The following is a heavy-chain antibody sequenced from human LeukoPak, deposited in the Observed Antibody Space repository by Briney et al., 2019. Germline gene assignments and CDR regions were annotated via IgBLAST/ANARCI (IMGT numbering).Heavy chain of an antibody. Sequence: PSETLSLTCAVSGGSISSGGYSWSWIRQPPGKGPEWIGYIYHSGSTYYNPSLKSRVTISVDRSKNQFSLKLSSVTAADTAVYYCARGDDSSGYYLDYWGQGALVTVSS. CDR2: IYHSGST. CDR3: ARGDDSSGYYLDY. V-gene: IGHV4-30-2*01. CDR1: GGSISSGGYS. D-gene: IGHD3-22*01. J-gene: IGHJ4*02.